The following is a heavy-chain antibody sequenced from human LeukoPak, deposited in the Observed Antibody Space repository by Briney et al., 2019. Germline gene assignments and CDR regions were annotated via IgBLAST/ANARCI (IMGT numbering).Heavy chain of an antibody. CDR3: ARPYYYDSSGYYQPYYFDY. D-gene: IGHD3-22*01. V-gene: IGHV1-18*01. CDR2: ISAYNGNT. CDR1: GYTFTSYG. J-gene: IGHJ4*02. Sequence: ASVKVSCKASGYTFTSYGISWVRQAPGQGLEWMGWISAYNGNTNYAQKLQGRVTVTTDTSTSTAYMELRSLRSDDTAVYYCARPYYYDSSGYYQPYYFDYWGQGTLVTVSS.